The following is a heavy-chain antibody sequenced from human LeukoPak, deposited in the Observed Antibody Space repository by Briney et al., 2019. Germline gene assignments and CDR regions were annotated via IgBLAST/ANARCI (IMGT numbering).Heavy chain of an antibody. J-gene: IGHJ4*01. CDR2: ISSSSSYI. CDR3: ARDLSSGGSGLDY. Sequence: GGSLRLSCAASGFTFSDFAMHWVRQAPGKGLEWVSSISSSSSYIYYADSVKGRFTISRDNAKNSLYLQMNSLRAEDTAVYYCARDLSSGGSGLDYWGQGTLVTVSS. CDR1: GFTFSDFA. V-gene: IGHV3-21*01. D-gene: IGHD3-10*01.